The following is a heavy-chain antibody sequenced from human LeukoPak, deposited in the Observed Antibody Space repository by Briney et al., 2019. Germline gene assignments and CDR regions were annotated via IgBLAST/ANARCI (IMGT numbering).Heavy chain of an antibody. CDR2: IYPGDSDT. CDR3: ARPIRYCSSTTCYPHPFDY. J-gene: IGHJ4*02. D-gene: IGHD2-2*01. V-gene: IGHV5-51*01. Sequence: PGESLKISCKGSGYSFTSYWIGWVRQMPGKGLEWMGIIYPGDSDTRYSPSFQGQVTISADKSISTAYLQWSSLKASDTAMYYCARPIRYCSSTTCYPHPFDYWGQGTLVTVSS. CDR1: GYSFTSYW.